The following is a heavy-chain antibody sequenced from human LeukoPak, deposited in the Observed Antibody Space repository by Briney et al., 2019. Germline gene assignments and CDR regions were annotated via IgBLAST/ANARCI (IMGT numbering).Heavy chain of an antibody. CDR3: AKASSGYPSSANNWFDP. V-gene: IGHV3-9*01. Sequence: GGSLRPSCAASGFTFDDYAMHWVRQAPGKGLEWVSGISWNSGSIGYADSVKGRFTISRDNAKNSLYLQMNSLRAEDTALYYCAKASSGYPSSANNWFDPWGQGTLVTVSS. J-gene: IGHJ5*02. D-gene: IGHD3-3*01. CDR2: ISWNSGSI. CDR1: GFTFDDYA.